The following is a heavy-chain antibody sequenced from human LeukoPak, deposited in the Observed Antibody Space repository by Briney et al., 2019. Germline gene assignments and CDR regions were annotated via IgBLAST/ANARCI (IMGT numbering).Heavy chain of an antibody. CDR3: AREGRVSGYDFDC. D-gene: IGHD5-12*01. V-gene: IGHV3-74*03. J-gene: IGHJ4*02. CDR2: INSDGSSI. Sequence: GGSLRLSCAASGFTFSSYWMHWVRQAPGQGLEWVSRINSDGSSITYADSVKGRFTISRDNAKNTLYLQMNSLRVEDTAVYYCAREGRVSGYDFDCWGQGTLVTVSS. CDR1: GFTFSSYW.